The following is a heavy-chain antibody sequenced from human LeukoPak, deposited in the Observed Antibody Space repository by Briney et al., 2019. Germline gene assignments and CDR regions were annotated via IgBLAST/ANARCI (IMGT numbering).Heavy chain of an antibody. D-gene: IGHD6-6*01. CDR1: GYTFTSYD. CDR3: ARDLPQRPLYSSSSWVAYSGSGY. CDR2: MNPNSGNT. J-gene: IGHJ4*02. V-gene: IGHV1-8*01. Sequence: GASVKVSCKASGYTFTSYDINWVRQATGQGLEWKGWMNPNSGNTGYAQKFQGRVTMTKDTSTSTVYMELSSLRSEDTAVYYCARDLPQRPLYSSSSWVAYSGSGYWGQGNLVTVSS.